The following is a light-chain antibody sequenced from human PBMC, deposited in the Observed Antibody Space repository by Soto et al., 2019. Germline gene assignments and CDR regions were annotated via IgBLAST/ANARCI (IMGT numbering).Light chain of an antibody. Sequence: DIRTNQSPSTLSASVGDRVPINCRASQSISSWLAWYQQKPGKAPKLLIYDASTLESGVPSRFSGSGSGTEFTLTISSLQPDDFATYYCQQYNSYWTFGQGTKVDI. CDR1: QSISSW. CDR2: DAS. J-gene: IGKJ1*01. CDR3: QQYNSYWT. V-gene: IGKV1-5*01.